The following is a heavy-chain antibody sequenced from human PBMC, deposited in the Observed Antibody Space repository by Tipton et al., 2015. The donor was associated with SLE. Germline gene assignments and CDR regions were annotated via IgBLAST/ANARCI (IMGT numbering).Heavy chain of an antibody. CDR2: ITSSSSYI. CDR3: ARVVGATPTPNWFDP. V-gene: IGHV3-21*03. D-gene: IGHD1-26*01. J-gene: IGHJ5*02. Sequence: SLRLSCAASGFTFSSYSMNWVRQAPGKGLEWVSSITSSSSYIYYAYSVKGRFTISRDNDKNSLYLQMNSLRAEDAAVYYCARVVGATPTPNWFDPWGQGTLVTVSS. CDR1: GFTFSSYS.